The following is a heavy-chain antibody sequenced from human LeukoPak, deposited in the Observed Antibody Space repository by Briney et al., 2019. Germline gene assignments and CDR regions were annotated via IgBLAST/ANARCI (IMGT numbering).Heavy chain of an antibody. CDR2: VDPEDGET. J-gene: IGHJ4*02. Sequence: ASVKVSCKVSGYTFTDYYMHWVQQAPGKGLEWMGLVDPEDGETIYAEKFQGRVTITADTSTDTAYMELSSLRSEDTAVYYCATRGYSYGYNYWGQGTLATVSS. CDR3: ATRGYSYGYNY. V-gene: IGHV1-69-2*01. CDR1: GYTFTDYY. D-gene: IGHD5-18*01.